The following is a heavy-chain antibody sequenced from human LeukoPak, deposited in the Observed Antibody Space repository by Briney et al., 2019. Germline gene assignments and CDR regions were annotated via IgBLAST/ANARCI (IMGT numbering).Heavy chain of an antibody. Sequence: GGSLRLSCAASGFTFSKYAMSWVRQAPGKGLEWVSAISGSDGNTFYADSVKGRFTISRDNAKSSLYLQMNSLRAEDTAVYYCARDFRGNSRGDLDYWGQGTLVTVSS. CDR3: ARDFRGNSRGDLDY. CDR2: ISGSDGNT. CDR1: GFTFSKYA. V-gene: IGHV3-23*01. J-gene: IGHJ4*02. D-gene: IGHD4-23*01.